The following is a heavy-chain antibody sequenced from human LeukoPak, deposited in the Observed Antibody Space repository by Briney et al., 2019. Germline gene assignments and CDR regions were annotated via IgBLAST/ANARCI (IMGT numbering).Heavy chain of an antibody. D-gene: IGHD3-16*02. CDR2: IYYSGST. Sequence: PSETLSLTCTVSGGSVSSPDSYWSWIRQPPGKGLEWIGYIYYSGSTNYNPSLKSRVTISVDTSKNQFSLKLSSVTAADTAVYYCARAMDDYVWGSYRTFDPWGQETLVTVSS. J-gene: IGHJ5*02. CDR1: GGSVSSPDSY. CDR3: ARAMDDYVWGSYRTFDP. V-gene: IGHV4-61*08.